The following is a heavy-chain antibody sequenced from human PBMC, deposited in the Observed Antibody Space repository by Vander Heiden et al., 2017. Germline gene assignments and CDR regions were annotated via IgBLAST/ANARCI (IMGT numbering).Heavy chain of an antibody. CDR2: IIPIFGTA. J-gene: IGHJ4*02. CDR3: ATDWLFEY. CDR1: GGTFSSYA. Sequence: VQQVPSGAAVKQPGSSVKVSCKASGGTFSSYAISWVRPAPGQGLESMGEIIPIFGTASYAQKFQGRVTITADESTSTSYMELSSLRSEDTAVYYCATDWLFEYWGQGTLVTVSS. D-gene: IGHD3-9*01. V-gene: IGHV1-69*01.